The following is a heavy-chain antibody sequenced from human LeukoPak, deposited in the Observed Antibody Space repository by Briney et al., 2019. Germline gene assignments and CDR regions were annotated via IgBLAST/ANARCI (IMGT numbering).Heavy chain of an antibody. V-gene: IGHV3-33*03. Sequence: GGSLRLSCAASGFTFSSYGMHWVRQAPGKGLEWVAVIWYDGSNKYYADSVKGRFTISRDNAKNSLYLQMNSLRAEDTAVYYCASYITMVRGRYFDYWGQGTLVTVSS. D-gene: IGHD3-10*01. CDR1: GFTFSSYG. CDR3: ASYITMVRGRYFDY. J-gene: IGHJ4*02. CDR2: IWYDGSNK.